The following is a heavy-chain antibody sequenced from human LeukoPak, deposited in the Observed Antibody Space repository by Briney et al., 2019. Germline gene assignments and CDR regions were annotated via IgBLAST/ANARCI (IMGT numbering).Heavy chain of an antibody. V-gene: IGHV3-7*04. J-gene: IGHJ3*02. D-gene: IGHD3-9*01. CDR2: IKQDGSEK. CDR3: ARDPAGYDAFDI. CDR1: GFTFGGSA. Sequence: GGSLRLSCAASGFTFGGSAIHWVRQAPGKGLEWVANIKQDGSEKYYVDSVKGRFTISRDNAKKSLYLQMNSLRVEDTALYYCARDPAGYDAFDIWGRGTMVTVSS.